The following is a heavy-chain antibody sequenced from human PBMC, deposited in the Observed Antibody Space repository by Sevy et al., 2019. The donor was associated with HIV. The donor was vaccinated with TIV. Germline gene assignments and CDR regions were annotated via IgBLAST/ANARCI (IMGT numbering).Heavy chain of an antibody. CDR1: GFTFNTHA. CDR2: ISGIGSYT. Sequence: GGSLRLSCAASGFTFNTHAMNWVRQAPGKGLEWVSSISGIGSYTYNAESVKGRFTISRDNSKNTLYLQMNSLRADDTAVYYCAKALNPALESMLEVLFRSLKGFDVRGQGTMVTVSS. V-gene: IGHV3-23*01. D-gene: IGHD3-22*01. CDR3: AKALNPALESMLEVLFRSLKGFDV. J-gene: IGHJ3*01.